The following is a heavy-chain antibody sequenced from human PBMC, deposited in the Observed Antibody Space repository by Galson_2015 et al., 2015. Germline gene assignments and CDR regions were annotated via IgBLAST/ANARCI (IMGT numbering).Heavy chain of an antibody. CDR1: GFTFSTCA. CDR3: AKRYGENIVRSPNDY. CDR2: ISGSGNSR. V-gene: IGHV3-23*01. Sequence: SLRLSCAASGFTFSTCAMSWVRQAPGKGLEWVSTISGSGNSRYHADSVKGRFTISRDNSKNTLYLQMNSLRAEDTAIYYCAKRYGENIVRSPNDYWGQGTLLTVSS. J-gene: IGHJ4*02. D-gene: IGHD4-17*01.